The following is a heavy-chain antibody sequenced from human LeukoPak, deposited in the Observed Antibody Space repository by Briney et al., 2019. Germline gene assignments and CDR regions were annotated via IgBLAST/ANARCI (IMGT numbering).Heavy chain of an antibody. J-gene: IGHJ4*02. CDR1: GYTFTGYY. D-gene: IGHD3-22*01. CDR2: INPNSGGT. CDR3: ARDIGWYYYDSSGYYY. Sequence: VASVKVSCEASGYTFTGYYMHWVRQAPGQGLEWMGWINPNSGGTNYAQKFQGRVTMTRDTSISTAYMELSRLRSDDTAVYYCARDIGWYYYDSSGYYYWGQGTLVTVSS. V-gene: IGHV1-2*02.